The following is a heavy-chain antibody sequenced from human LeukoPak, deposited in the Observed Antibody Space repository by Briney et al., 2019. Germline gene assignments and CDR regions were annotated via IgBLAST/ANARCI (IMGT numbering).Heavy chain of an antibody. D-gene: IGHD3-22*01. V-gene: IGHV3-7*01. CDR2: IKTDGSEK. CDR3: ATYSSLNRRESQY. Sequence: GGSLRLSCEGSGFTFSNYWMGWVRQAPGKGLQWVANIKTDGSEKYYVDSVKGRFTISRDNAKNSLYLQMNSLRAEDTAVYYCATYSSLNRRESQYWGQGTLLTVSS. CDR1: GFTFSNYW. J-gene: IGHJ1*01.